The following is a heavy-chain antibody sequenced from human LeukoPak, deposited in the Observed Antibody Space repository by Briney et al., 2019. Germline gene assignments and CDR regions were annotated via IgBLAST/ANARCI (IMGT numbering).Heavy chain of an antibody. J-gene: IGHJ4*02. Sequence: PGRSLRLSCAASGFTFSSYGMHWVRQAPGKGLAWAAVISYDGSNKYYADSVKGRFTISRDNSKNTLYLQMNSLRAEDTAVYYCAKADYSSSWYGIFDYWGQGTLVTVSS. CDR2: ISYDGSNK. CDR3: AKADYSSSWYGIFDY. CDR1: GFTFSSYG. V-gene: IGHV3-30*18. D-gene: IGHD6-13*01.